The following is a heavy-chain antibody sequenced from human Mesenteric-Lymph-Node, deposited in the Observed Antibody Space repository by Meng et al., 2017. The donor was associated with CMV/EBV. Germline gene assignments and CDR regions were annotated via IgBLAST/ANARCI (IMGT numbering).Heavy chain of an antibody. D-gene: IGHD3-3*01. CDR3: ARALHYDFWSGLTVDH. V-gene: IGHV1-2*02. CDR2: INPNTVGT. J-gene: IGHJ4*02. Sequence: ASVKVSCKASGYTFTDKFLHWVRQAPGQGLEWMGWINPNTVGTKYAQKFQGRVTMTRDAFISTVYMELNKLRSDDTAVYYCARALHYDFWSGLTVDHWGQGTLVTVSS. CDR1: GYTFTDKF.